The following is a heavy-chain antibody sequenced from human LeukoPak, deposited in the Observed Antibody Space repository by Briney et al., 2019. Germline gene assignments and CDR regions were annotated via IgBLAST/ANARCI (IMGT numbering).Heavy chain of an antibody. J-gene: IGHJ4*02. V-gene: IGHV1-8*01. D-gene: IGHD3-10*01. CDR1: GYTFTSYD. Sequence: ASVKVSCKASGYTFTSYDINWVRQATGHGLEWMGWMNPNSGNTGYAQKFQGRVTMTRNTSISTAYMELSSLRSEDTGVYYCARGQLLWFGELPYFDYWGQGTLVTVSS. CDR2: MNPNSGNT. CDR3: ARGQLLWFGELPYFDY.